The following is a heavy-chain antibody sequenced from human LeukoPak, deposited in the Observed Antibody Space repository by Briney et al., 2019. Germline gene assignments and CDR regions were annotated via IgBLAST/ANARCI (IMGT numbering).Heavy chain of an antibody. CDR3: ARDTGTTTWTFDY. J-gene: IGHJ4*02. CDR1: GYTFTGYY. V-gene: IGHV1-18*04. CDR2: ISAYNGNT. Sequence: ASVKVSCKASGYTFTGYYMHWVRQAPGQGLEWMGWISAYNGNTNYAQKLQGRVTMTTDTSTSTAYMELRSLRSDDTAVYYCARDTGTTTWTFDYWGQGTLVTVSS. D-gene: IGHD1-1*01.